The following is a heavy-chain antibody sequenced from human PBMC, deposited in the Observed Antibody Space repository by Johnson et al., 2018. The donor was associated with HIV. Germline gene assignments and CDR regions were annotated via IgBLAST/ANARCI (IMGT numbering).Heavy chain of an antibody. CDR1: GFPVSISY. J-gene: IGHJ3*02. Sequence: EVQLVESGGGLVQPGGSLRLSCAASGFPVSISYMSWVRQAPGKGLEWVSVLYSGGDTYYADSVEGRFIISRDNAKNSLYLQMNSLRAEDTAVYYCARAIAVAEGDAFDIWGQGTMVTVSS. D-gene: IGHD6-19*01. CDR3: ARAIAVAEGDAFDI. CDR2: LYSGGDT. V-gene: IGHV3-66*01.